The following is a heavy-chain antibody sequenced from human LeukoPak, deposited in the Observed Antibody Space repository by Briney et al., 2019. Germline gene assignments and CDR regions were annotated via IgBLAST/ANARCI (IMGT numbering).Heavy chain of an antibody. J-gene: IGHJ5*02. V-gene: IGHV3-7*04. CDR3: ARDLDSGSSYSSRFDP. CDR1: GFTFSTNW. Sequence: PGGSLRLSCAASGFTFSTNWMSWVRQAPGKGLEWVANIKQDGSEKYYVDSVKGRFTISRDNAKNSMYLQMNSLRAEDTAVYYCARDLDSGSSYSSRFDPWGQGTLVTVSS. D-gene: IGHD1-26*01. CDR2: IKQDGSEK.